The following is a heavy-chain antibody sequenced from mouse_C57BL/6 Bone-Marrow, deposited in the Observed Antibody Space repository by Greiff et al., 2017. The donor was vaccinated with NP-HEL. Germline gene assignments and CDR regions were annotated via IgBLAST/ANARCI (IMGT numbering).Heavy chain of an antibody. J-gene: IGHJ2*01. CDR2: IYPRSGNT. CDR1: GYTFTSYG. V-gene: IGHV1-81*01. Sequence: QVQLQQSGAELARPGASVKLSCKASGYTFTSYGISWVKQRTGQGLEWIGEIYPRSGNTYSNEKFKGKATLTADKSSSTAYVELRSLTSEDSAVYFCARSGGYYYFDYWGQGTTLTVSA. CDR3: ARSGGYYYFDY. D-gene: IGHD1-1*01.